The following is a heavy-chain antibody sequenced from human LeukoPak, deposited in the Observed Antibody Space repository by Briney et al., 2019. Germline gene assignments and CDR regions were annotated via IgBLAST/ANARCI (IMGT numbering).Heavy chain of an antibody. Sequence: HPGGSLSLSCAASGFTFSSYAMSWVRQAPWKGLEWVSAISGSGGNTYYADSVKGRFTISSDNSKNTLYLQMNSLRAEGTAVYYCAKNYGDYLFDIWGQGTMVTVSS. CDR2: ISGSGGNT. CDR3: AKNYGDYLFDI. V-gene: IGHV3-23*01. D-gene: IGHD4-17*01. CDR1: GFTFSSYA. J-gene: IGHJ3*02.